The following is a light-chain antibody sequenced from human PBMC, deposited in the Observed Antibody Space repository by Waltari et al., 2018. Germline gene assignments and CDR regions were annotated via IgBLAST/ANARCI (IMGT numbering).Light chain of an antibody. J-gene: IGKJ2*01. CDR2: WAS. CDR3: QQYYSTPFT. Sequence: DIVMTQSPDSLAVSLGERATVNCKSSQNILYNSNNRNYLAWYQQKPGQPPKLLIYWASTRESGVPDRFSGSGSGTEFTLTISSLQAEDVAVYFCQQYYSTPFTFGQGTKLEIK. V-gene: IGKV4-1*01. CDR1: QNILYNSNNRNY.